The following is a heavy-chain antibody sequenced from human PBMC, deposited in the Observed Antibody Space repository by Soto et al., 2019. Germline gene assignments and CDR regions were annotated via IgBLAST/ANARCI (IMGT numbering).Heavy chain of an antibody. D-gene: IGHD2-15*01. J-gene: IGHJ6*02. Sequence: PSETLSLTCTVSGGTISSGDYYWSWIHQPPGKGLEWIGYIYYSGSTYYNPSLKSRVTISVDTSKNQFSLKLSSVTAADTAVYYCARDGGEYCSGGSCYSNYYGMDVWGQGTTVTVSS. CDR2: IYYSGST. CDR3: ARDGGEYCSGGSCYSNYYGMDV. CDR1: GGTISSGDYY. V-gene: IGHV4-30-4*01.